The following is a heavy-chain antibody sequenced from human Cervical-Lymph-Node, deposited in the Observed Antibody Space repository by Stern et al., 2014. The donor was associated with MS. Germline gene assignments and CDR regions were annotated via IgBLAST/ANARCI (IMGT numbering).Heavy chain of an antibody. J-gene: IGHJ5*02. V-gene: IGHV1-69*06. Sequence: LGESGEDVKKPGSAVRDSCKASGGVSWLRQAPGQGLEYMGGIIRPVGTAHYAQRLQGRLTITADTSRNTTYMELRSLRSDDTAVYYCARGTGDNWFDPWGQGTLVSVSS. CDR3: ARGTGDNWFDP. CDR1: GGV. D-gene: IGHD3-10*01. CDR2: IIRPVGTA.